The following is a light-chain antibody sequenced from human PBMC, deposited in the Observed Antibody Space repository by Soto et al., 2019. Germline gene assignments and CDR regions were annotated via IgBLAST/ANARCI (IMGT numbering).Light chain of an antibody. J-gene: IGKJ2*01. CDR3: QQSSSTPQT. V-gene: IGKV1-39*01. CDR1: QSINSY. Sequence: DIQMTQSPSSLSASVGDRVTITCRASQSINSYLSWYQQKPGKAPKLLIYDAFRLQSGVPARFSGSGSGTEFTLTISSLQPGDCATYYCQQSSSTPQTFGHGTKLEIK. CDR2: DAF.